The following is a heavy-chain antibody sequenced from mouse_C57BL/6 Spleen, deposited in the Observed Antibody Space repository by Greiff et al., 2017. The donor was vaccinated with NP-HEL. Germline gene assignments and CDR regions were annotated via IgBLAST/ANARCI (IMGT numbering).Heavy chain of an antibody. CDR2: IRSKSNNYAT. Sequence: EVQGVESGGGLVQPKGSLKLSCAASGFSFNTYAMNWVRQAPGKGLEWVARIRSKSNNYATYYADSVKDRFTISRDDSESMLYLQMNNLKTEDTAMYYCVRQLRARAMDYWGQGTSVTVSS. D-gene: IGHD3-2*02. CDR3: VRQLRARAMDY. V-gene: IGHV10-1*01. J-gene: IGHJ4*01. CDR1: GFSFNTYA.